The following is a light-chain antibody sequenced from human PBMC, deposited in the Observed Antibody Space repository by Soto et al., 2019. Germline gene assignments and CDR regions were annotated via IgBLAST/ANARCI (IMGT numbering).Light chain of an antibody. J-gene: IGKJ3*01. CDR3: QQYGSSLFT. CDR1: QSVSSKY. V-gene: IGKV3-20*01. Sequence: EIVLTQSPGSLSLSPGERATLSCRASQSVSSKYLAWYQQKPGQAPRVLIYGTFIRASGVPERFSGGGSGTDFNPTNTRLGTEDFAVYYCQQYGSSLFTFGPGTKVDFK. CDR2: GTF.